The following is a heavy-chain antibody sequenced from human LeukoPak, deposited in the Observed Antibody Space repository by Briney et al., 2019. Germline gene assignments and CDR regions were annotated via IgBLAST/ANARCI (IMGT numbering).Heavy chain of an antibody. J-gene: IGHJ4*02. CDR3: ARGLKWGDGNYFDY. Sequence: PSETLSLTCTVSGGSISSGDYYWSWIRQPPGKGLEWIGYIYYSGSIYYNPSLKSRVTISVDTSKNQFSLKLSSVTAADTAVYYCARGLKWGDGNYFDYWGQGTLVTVSS. V-gene: IGHV4-30-4*08. CDR2: IYYSGSI. D-gene: IGHD1-26*01. CDR1: GGSISSGDYY.